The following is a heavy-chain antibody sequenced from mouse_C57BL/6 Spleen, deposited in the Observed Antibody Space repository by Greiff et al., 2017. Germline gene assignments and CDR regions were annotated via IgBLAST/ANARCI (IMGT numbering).Heavy chain of an antibody. CDR1: GYAFSSSW. J-gene: IGHJ2*01. Sequence: VQGVASGPELVKPGASVKISCKASGYAFSSSWMNWVKQRPGKGLERIGRIYPGDGDTNYNGKFKGKATLTADKSSSTAYMQLSSLTSEDSAVYFCARYYSNYFYFDYWGQGTTLTVSS. CDR2: IYPGDGDT. V-gene: IGHV1-82*01. D-gene: IGHD2-5*01. CDR3: ARYYSNYFYFDY.